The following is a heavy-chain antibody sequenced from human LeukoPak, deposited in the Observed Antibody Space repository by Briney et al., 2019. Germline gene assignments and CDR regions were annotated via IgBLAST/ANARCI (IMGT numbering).Heavy chain of an antibody. CDR1: GFIFSTYS. CDR2: ISRSSTTI. J-gene: IGHJ4*02. CDR3: ARGGKAAADIEYYFDY. Sequence: GGSLRLSCAASGFIFSTYSMNWVRQAPGKGLEWVSYISRSSTTIYYTDSVKGRFTISRDNAKNSLYLQVNSLRDEDTAVYYCARGGKAAADIEYYFDYWGQGTLVTVSS. D-gene: IGHD6-13*01. V-gene: IGHV3-48*02.